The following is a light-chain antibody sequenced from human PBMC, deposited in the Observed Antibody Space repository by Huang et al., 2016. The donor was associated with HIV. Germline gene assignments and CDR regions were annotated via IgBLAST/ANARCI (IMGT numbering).Light chain of an antibody. Sequence: VIWMTQSPPLVSASTGDRVTINCRVGKDLNTYLAWYQQKPAKAPELLISSASVLQDGVPSVFNGSGSGTQFSLTISCLQTEDFATYFYQQYRAFPLTFGAGTKVEI. CDR3: QQYRAFPLT. CDR1: KDLNTY. CDR2: SAS. J-gene: IGKJ4*01. V-gene: IGKV1D-8*03.